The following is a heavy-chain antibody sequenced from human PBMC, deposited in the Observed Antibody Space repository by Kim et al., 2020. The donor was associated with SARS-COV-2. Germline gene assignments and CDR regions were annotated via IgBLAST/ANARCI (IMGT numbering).Heavy chain of an antibody. Sequence: SVKVSCKAPGDTFSDYAITWVRQAPGQWLEWMGGIIPIFVTTNYAQKFQGRLKITADASTSTLYMELSSLRSEDTAVYFCARGRGYSGYDPAILDYWGQGTLVSVSS. D-gene: IGHD5-12*01. J-gene: IGHJ4*02. CDR1: GDTFSDYA. CDR3: ARGRGYSGYDPAILDY. CDR2: IIPIFVTT. V-gene: IGHV1-69*13.